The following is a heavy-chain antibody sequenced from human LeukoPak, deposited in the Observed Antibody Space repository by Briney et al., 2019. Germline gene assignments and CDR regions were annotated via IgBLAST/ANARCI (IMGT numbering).Heavy chain of an antibody. CDR1: GGSISSYY. CDR2: IYYSGST. CDR3: ARGSSSGGDFDY. D-gene: IGHD6-19*01. Sequence: PSETLSLTCTVSGGSISSYYWSWIRQPPGKGLEWIGYIYYSGSTNYNPSLKSRVTISVDTSKNQFSLKLSSVTAADTAVYYCARGSSSGGDFDYWGQGTLVTVSS. V-gene: IGHV4-59*01. J-gene: IGHJ4*02.